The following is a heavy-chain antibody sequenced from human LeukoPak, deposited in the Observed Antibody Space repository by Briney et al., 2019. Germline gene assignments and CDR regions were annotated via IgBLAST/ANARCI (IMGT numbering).Heavy chain of an antibody. CDR1: GFTFSTYA. CDR2: ISGRGGAT. J-gene: IGHJ4*02. D-gene: IGHD3-22*01. V-gene: IGHV3-23*01. CDR3: AKDGYNYDSSGHFDY. Sequence: PGGSLRLSCAASGFTFSTYAMHWVRQPPGKGLEWVSAISGRGGATYHADADSVKGRFIISRDNSKNTLYLQINSLRVEDTAVYYCAKDGYNYDSSGHFDYWGQGTLVTVSS.